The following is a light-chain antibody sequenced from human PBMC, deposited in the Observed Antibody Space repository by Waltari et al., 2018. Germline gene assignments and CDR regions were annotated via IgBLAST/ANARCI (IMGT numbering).Light chain of an antibody. V-gene: IGLV1-44*01. J-gene: IGLJ1*01. CDR3: AAWDDSLNGYV. CDR2: SNN. Sequence: QSVLTQPPSASGTPGQRGTISCSGSSSNLRSNTVNWYQQLPGTAPKLLIYSNNQRPSGVPDRFSGSKSGTSASLAISGLQSEDEADYYCAAWDDSLNGYVFGTGTKVTVL. CDR1: SSNLRSNT.